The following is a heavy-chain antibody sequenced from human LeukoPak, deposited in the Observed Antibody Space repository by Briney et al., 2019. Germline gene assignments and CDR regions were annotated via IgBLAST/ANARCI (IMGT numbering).Heavy chain of an antibody. J-gene: IGHJ6*02. V-gene: IGHV3-66*01. Sequence: GGSLRLSCAASGFNVRSNYMNWVRQAPGKGLEWFSIIYADGRTYYADSVRGRFAISRDSSKNTVYLQLNSLGAEDTAVFYCARVRGDYYYGMDVWGQGTTVTVSS. CDR1: GFNVRSNY. CDR3: ARVRGDYYYGMDV. CDR2: IYADGRT.